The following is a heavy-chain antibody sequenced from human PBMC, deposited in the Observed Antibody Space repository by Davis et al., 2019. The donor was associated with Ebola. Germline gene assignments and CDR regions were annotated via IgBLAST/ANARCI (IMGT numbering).Heavy chain of an antibody. V-gene: IGHV1-2*06. Sequence: ASVKVSCKASGYTFTDYNIHWMRQAPGQGFEWLGRVILKSGATNYAQKFQGRVTMTRDTSISTVYMELSSLRYDDTADYYCARGPHITGAGSSWGQGTPVTVSS. D-gene: IGHD6-13*01. CDR3: ARGPHITGAGSS. J-gene: IGHJ5*02. CDR2: VILKSGAT. CDR1: GYTFTDYN.